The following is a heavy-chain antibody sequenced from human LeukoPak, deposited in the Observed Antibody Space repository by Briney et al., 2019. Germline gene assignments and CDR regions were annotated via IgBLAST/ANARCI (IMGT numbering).Heavy chain of an antibody. D-gene: IGHD1-26*01. J-gene: IGHJ4*02. CDR2: TRNKANSYST. Sequence: QPGGSPRLSCAASGFTLSVHYMDWVRQAPGKGLEWVARTRNKANSYSTEYAAAVKGRFTISRDESKNSLYLQMNSLKTEDTAVYYCGRSRAGAIDYWGQGTLVTVSS. CDR3: GRSRAGAIDY. V-gene: IGHV3-72*01. CDR1: GFTLSVHY.